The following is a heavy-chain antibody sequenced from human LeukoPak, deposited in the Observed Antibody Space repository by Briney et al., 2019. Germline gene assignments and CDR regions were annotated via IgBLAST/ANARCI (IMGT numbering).Heavy chain of an antibody. Sequence: GGSLRLSCAASGFTFSSYAMHWVRQAPGKGLEWVAVISYDGSNKYYADSVKGRFTISRDNSKNTLYLQMNSLRAEDTAVYSCARSVYYYDSSGQDAFDIWGQGTMVTVSS. V-gene: IGHV3-30*04. CDR2: ISYDGSNK. J-gene: IGHJ3*02. CDR1: GFTFSSYA. CDR3: ARSVYYYDSSGQDAFDI. D-gene: IGHD3-22*01.